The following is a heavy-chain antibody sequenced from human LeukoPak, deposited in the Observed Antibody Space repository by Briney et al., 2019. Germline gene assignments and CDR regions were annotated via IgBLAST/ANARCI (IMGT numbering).Heavy chain of an antibody. CDR3: ARGGFGGSYYLDY. Sequence: ASETLSLTCTVSGASISSGGYYWSRIRQHPGKGLEWIGYIYYSGSTYYNPSLKSRVTISVDTSKNQFSLKLSSVTAADTAVYYCARGGFGGSYYLDYWGQGTLVTVSS. CDR2: IYYSGST. V-gene: IGHV4-31*03. CDR1: GASISSGGYY. D-gene: IGHD1-26*01. J-gene: IGHJ4*02.